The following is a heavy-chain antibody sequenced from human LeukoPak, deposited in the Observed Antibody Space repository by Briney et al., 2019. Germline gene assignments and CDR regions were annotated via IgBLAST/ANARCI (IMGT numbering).Heavy chain of an antibody. J-gene: IGHJ4*02. V-gene: IGHV1-18*01. D-gene: IGHD2-2*01. CDR1: GFTFTSYG. CDR3: ARDPGEDIVVVPAALDY. CDR2: ISAYNGNT. Sequence: GGSLGLSCAASGFTFTSYGISWVRQAPGQGLEWMGWISAYNGNTNYAQKLQGRVTMTTDTSTSTAYMELRSLRSDDTAVYYCARDPGEDIVVVPAALDYWGQGTLVTVSS.